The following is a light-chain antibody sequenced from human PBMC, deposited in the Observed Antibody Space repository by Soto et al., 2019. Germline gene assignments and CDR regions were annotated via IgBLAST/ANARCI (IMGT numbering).Light chain of an antibody. CDR2: GAS. Sequence: DIQMTQSPSSLSASVGDRVTITCRASQSITIYLNWYQQQPGKAPRLLIYGASTLQTGVPSRFSGSGSMTDFTLTISDLQPGDFATYYCQQTYTAPRTFGQGTKVDI. CDR3: QQTYTAPRT. CDR1: QSITIY. V-gene: IGKV1-39*01. J-gene: IGKJ1*01.